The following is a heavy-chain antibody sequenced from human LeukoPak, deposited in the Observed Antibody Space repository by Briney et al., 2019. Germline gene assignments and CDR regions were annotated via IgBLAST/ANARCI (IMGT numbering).Heavy chain of an antibody. CDR1: GDSISSSNYY. CDR2: IYYSGST. D-gene: IGHD2-2*01. Sequence: SETLSLTCTVSGDSISSSNYYWGWIRQPPGKGLEWIGNIYYSGSTYYNPSLKSRLTISVDTPKNQFSLKLSSVTAADTAVYYCARGPPDCSSTSCYAFDAFDIWGQGTMVTVSS. CDR3: ARGPPDCSSTSCYAFDAFDI. V-gene: IGHV4-39*07. J-gene: IGHJ3*02.